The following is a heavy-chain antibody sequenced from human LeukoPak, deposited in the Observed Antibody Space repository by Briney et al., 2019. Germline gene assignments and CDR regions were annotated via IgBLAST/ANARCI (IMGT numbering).Heavy chain of an antibody. CDR3: AREGGIMITFGGVTEPYYFDY. D-gene: IGHD3-16*01. V-gene: IGHV2-70*04. CDR1: GFSLSTSGMR. CDR2: IDWDDDK. J-gene: IGHJ4*02. Sequence: SGPTLVNPTQTLTLTCTFSGFSLSTSGMRVSWIRQPPGKALEWLARIDWDDDKFYSTSLKTRLTISKDTSKNQVVLTMTNMDPVDTATYYCAREGGIMITFGGVTEPYYFDYWGQGTLVTVSS.